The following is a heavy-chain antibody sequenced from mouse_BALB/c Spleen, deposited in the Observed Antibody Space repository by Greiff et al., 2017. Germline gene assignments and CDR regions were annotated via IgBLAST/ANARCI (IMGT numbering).Heavy chain of an antibody. J-gene: IGHJ1*01. CDR2: INPSNGRT. V-gene: IGHV1S81*02. Sequence: QVQLKQSGAELVKPGASVKLSCKASGYTFTSYWMHWVKQRPGQGLEWIGEINPSNGRTNYNEKFKSKATLTVDKSSSTAYMQLSSLTSEDSAVYYCARSGGNYLGYFDVWGAGTTVTVSS. D-gene: IGHD2-1*01. CDR3: ARSGGNYLGYFDV. CDR1: GYTFTSYW.